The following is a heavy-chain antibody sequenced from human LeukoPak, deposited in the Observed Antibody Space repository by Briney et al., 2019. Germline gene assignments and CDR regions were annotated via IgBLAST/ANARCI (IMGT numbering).Heavy chain of an antibody. V-gene: IGHV3-11*04. Sequence: GGSLRLSCAASGFTFSDSYMTWIRQAPGKGLEWVSYISSSSSTLHYADSVRGRFTISRDNAKDSLYLQMNSLRAEDTAVYYCARGLPIYSSGWYFDFWGQGTLVTVSS. J-gene: IGHJ4*02. CDR2: ISSSSSTL. D-gene: IGHD6-19*01. CDR1: GFTFSDSY. CDR3: ARGLPIYSSGWYFDF.